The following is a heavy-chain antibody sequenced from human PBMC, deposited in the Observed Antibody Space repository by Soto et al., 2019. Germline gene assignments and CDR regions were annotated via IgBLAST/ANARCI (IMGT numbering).Heavy chain of an antibody. CDR3: ARGLGSGDY. J-gene: IGHJ4*02. V-gene: IGHV1-46*03. CDR1: GYTFISFY. D-gene: IGHD3-3*01. Sequence: QVQLVQSGAEVKGPGASVKISCKASGYTFISFYIHWVRQAPGQGLEWMGIINPSGGSTNYAQTFQGRVIVTRDTSTNTVYMELSSLRSEDTAVYYCARGLGSGDYWGQGTLVTVSS. CDR2: INPSGGST.